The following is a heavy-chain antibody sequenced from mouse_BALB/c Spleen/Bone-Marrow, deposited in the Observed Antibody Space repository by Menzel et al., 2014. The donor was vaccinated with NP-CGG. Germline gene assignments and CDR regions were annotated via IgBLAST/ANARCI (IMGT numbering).Heavy chain of an antibody. D-gene: IGHD1-2*01. Sequence: QVQLKQSGPGLVAPSQSLSITCTVSGFSLTGYGVNWVRQPPGKGLEWLGMIWGDGSTDYNSALKSRLSIGKDNSKSQVFLKMNSLQTDDTARYYCARDHYYGYFDYWGQGTTLTVSS. CDR1: GFSLTGYG. CDR3: ARDHYYGYFDY. V-gene: IGHV2-6-7*01. CDR2: IWGDGST. J-gene: IGHJ2*01.